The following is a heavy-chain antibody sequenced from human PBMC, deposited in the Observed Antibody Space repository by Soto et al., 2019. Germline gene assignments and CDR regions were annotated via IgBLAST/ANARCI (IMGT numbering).Heavy chain of an antibody. CDR2: ISAYNGNT. Sequence: ASVKVSCKASGYTFTSYGISWVRQAPGQGLEWMGWISAYNGNTNYAQKLQGRVTMTTDTSTSTAYMELRSLRSDDTAVYYCAATITMIVVVDNAFDIWGQGTMVTVSS. J-gene: IGHJ3*02. CDR1: GYTFTSYG. V-gene: IGHV1-18*01. CDR3: AATITMIVVVDNAFDI. D-gene: IGHD3-22*01.